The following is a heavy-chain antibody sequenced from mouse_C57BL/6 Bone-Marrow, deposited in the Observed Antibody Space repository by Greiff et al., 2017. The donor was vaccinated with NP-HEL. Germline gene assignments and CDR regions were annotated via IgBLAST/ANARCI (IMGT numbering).Heavy chain of an antibody. V-gene: IGHV1-63*01. Sequence: LQESGAELVRPGTSVKMSCKASGYTFTNYWIGWAKQRPGHGLEWIGDIYPGGGYTNYNEKFKGKATLTADKSSSTAYMQFSSLTSEDSAIYYCARRGYYGSSSFAYWGQGTLVTVSA. CDR2: IYPGGGYT. CDR3: ARRGYYGSSSFAY. CDR1: GYTFTNYW. D-gene: IGHD1-1*01. J-gene: IGHJ3*01.